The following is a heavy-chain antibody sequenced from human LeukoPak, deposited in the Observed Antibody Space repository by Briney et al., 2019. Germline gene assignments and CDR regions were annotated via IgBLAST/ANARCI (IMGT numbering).Heavy chain of an antibody. CDR1: GFTFSSYS. D-gene: IGHD6-6*01. V-gene: IGHV3-21*01. CDR3: ARDLTTSSTAYFHH. CDR2: ISSSSSYI. J-gene: IGHJ1*01. Sequence: GGSLRLSCAASGFTFSSYSMNWVRQAPGKGLEWVSSISSSSSYIYYADSVKGRFTISRDSGKNSLYLQMNSLRADDTAVYYCARDLTTSSTAYFHHWGQGTLVTVSS.